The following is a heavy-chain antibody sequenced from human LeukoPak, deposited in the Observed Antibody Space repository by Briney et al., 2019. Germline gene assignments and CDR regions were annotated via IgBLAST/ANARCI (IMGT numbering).Heavy chain of an antibody. D-gene: IGHD5-18*01. Sequence: PSETLSLTCAVYGGSFSGYYWSWIRQPPGEGPEWIGEINHSGSTNYNPSLKSRVTISVDTSKNQFSLKLSSVTAADTAVYYCARTPIQLWFGFDYWGQGTLVTVSS. CDR3: ARTPIQLWFGFDY. J-gene: IGHJ4*02. CDR2: INHSGST. V-gene: IGHV4-34*01. CDR1: GGSFSGYY.